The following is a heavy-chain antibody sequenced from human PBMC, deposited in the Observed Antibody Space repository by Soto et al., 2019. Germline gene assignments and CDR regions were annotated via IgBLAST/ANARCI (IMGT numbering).Heavy chain of an antibody. V-gene: IGHV1-69*02. D-gene: IGHD3-16*01. CDR2: INPMLGIT. Sequence: QVHLVQAGAALKKPGPSAKVSCKSSGGTFSIDTIGWVRQAPGQGVEWMGRINPMLGITNYAQKFEGRVTITADKPTSTAYMELSSLRSEDTAVYYGASLGSDRDSLPGPMFGYWGQGTLVTVSS. CDR1: GGTFSIDT. CDR3: ASLGSDRDSLPGPMFGY. J-gene: IGHJ4*02.